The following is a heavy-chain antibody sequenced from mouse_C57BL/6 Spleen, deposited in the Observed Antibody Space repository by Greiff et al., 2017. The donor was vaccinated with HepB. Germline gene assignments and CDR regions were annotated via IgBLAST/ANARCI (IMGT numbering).Heavy chain of an antibody. V-gene: IGHV1-80*01. CDR1: GYAFSSYW. D-gene: IGHD6-5*01. CDR2: IYPGDGDT. Sequence: VQLQQSGAELVKPGASVKISCKASGYAFSSYWVNWVKQRPGKGLEWIGQIYPGDGDTNYNGTFKGKATLTADKSSSTAYMQLSGLTSEDSAVYFCARSAYNYFDYWGQGTTLTVSS. CDR3: ARSAYNYFDY. J-gene: IGHJ2*01.